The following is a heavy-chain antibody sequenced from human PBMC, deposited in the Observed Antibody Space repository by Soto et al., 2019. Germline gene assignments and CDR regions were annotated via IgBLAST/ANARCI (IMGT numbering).Heavy chain of an antibody. Sequence: EVQLLESGGGLVQPGGSLRLSCAASGFTFSSYAMTWVRQASAQGLEWVSGISGSGGSTHYADSVKGRFTIPRDSSKNTLYLQMDSLRAEDTAVYYCAKKTDSSSPWGALDIWGQGTMVSVSS. CDR2: ISGSGGST. V-gene: IGHV3-23*01. CDR3: AKKTDSSSPWGALDI. CDR1: GFTFSSYA. J-gene: IGHJ3*02. D-gene: IGHD6-6*01.